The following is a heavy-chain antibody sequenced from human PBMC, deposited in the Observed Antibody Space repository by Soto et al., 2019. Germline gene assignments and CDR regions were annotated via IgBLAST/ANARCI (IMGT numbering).Heavy chain of an antibody. J-gene: IGHJ5*02. CDR3: ARDLAAGDL. D-gene: IGHD6-13*01. CDR1: GYTFINYY. CDR2: INPMGGST. Sequence: QEQLVQSGAEVKEPGASVKVSCKASGYTFINYYIHWVRQAPGQGLEWMAIINPMGGSTNYAQEFKGRVTLTSATSTSTVYMELSSLRFEDTALFYCARDLAAGDLWGQGTLVTVSS. V-gene: IGHV1-46*01.